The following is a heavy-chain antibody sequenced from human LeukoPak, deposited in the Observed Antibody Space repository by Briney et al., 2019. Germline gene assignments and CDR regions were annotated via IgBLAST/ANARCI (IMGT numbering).Heavy chain of an antibody. V-gene: IGHV3-30*04. CDR3: ARGFPHYYDSSGIKFDY. Sequence: GGSLRLSCAASGFTISSYALHWVRQAPGKGLEWVAVISYDGRSKKYADPVKGRFTISRDNSKNTLELQMNSLRAEDTAVYYCARGFPHYYDSSGIKFDYWGQGTLVTVSS. CDR2: ISYDGRSK. CDR1: GFTISSYA. J-gene: IGHJ4*02. D-gene: IGHD3-22*01.